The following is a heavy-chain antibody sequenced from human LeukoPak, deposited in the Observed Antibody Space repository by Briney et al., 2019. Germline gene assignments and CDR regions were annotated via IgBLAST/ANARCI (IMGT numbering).Heavy chain of an antibody. CDR3: ARDAPGRNYGDYRELDY. CDR2: ISTYNGNT. CDR1: GYTFNIYG. Sequence: ASVKVSCKASGYTFNIYGIIWVRQAPGQGLEWVGWISTYNGNTNYAPNIQDRVTMTTDTSTSTAYMELRSLRSDDTAVYYCARDAPGRNYGDYRELDYWGQGTLVTVSS. J-gene: IGHJ4*02. V-gene: IGHV1-18*01. D-gene: IGHD4-17*01.